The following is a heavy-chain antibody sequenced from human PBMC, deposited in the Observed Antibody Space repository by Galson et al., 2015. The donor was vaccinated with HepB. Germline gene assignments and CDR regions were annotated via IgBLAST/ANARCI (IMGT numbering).Heavy chain of an antibody. CDR1: GFTFSSYA. J-gene: IGHJ4*02. CDR3: AKRNRGSGSNWCSDY. V-gene: IGHV3-23*01. CDR2: ISYSGGST. Sequence: SLRLSCAASGFTFSSYAMSWVRQAPGKGLEWVSAISYSGGSTYYADSVKGRFTISRDNSKNTLYLQMNSLRAEDTAVYYCAKRNRGSGSNWCSDYWGQGTLVTVSS. D-gene: IGHD6-13*01.